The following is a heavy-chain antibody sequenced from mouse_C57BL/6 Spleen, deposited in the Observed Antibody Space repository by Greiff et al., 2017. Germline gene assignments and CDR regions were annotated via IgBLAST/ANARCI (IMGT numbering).Heavy chain of an antibody. CDR3: ARGNYYGPLFDY. CDR1: GYTFTSYW. CDR2: IAPNSGGT. J-gene: IGHJ2*01. D-gene: IGHD1-1*01. V-gene: IGHV1-72*01. Sequence: QVQLQQPGAELVKPGASVKLSCKASGYTFTSYWMHWVKQRPGRGLEWIGRIAPNSGGTKYNEKFKSKATLTVDKPSSTAYMQLISLASEDSAVYYCARGNYYGPLFDYWGKGTTLTVSS.